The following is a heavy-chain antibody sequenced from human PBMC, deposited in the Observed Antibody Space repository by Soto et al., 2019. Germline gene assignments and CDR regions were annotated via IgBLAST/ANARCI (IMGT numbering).Heavy chain of an antibody. D-gene: IGHD5-12*01. J-gene: IGHJ4*02. CDR3: ARDVYSGYDYVDN. CDR2: IHYSGST. Sequence: PSETLSLTCTVSGGSISSYYWSWIRQPPGKGLEWIGYIHYSGSTNYNPSLKSRVTISVDTSKNQFSLKLSSVTAADSAVYYCARDVYSGYDYVDNWGQGTRDTLSS. CDR1: GGSISSYY. V-gene: IGHV4-59*01.